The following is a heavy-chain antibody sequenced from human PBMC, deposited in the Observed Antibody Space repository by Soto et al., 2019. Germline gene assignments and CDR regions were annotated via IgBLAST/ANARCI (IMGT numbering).Heavy chain of an antibody. CDR3: AKWGLSGHGMDV. Sequence: QVQLVESGGGVVQPGRSLRLSCAASGFTFSNYGMHWVRQAPGKGLEWVAVTSYAGTKKYYADSVQGRFTISKDNSKNTVYLQMNSLRIEDTAVYYCAKWGLSGHGMDVWGQGTTVTVSS. J-gene: IGHJ6*02. V-gene: IGHV3-30*18. CDR2: TSYAGTKK. D-gene: IGHD7-27*01. CDR1: GFTFSNYG.